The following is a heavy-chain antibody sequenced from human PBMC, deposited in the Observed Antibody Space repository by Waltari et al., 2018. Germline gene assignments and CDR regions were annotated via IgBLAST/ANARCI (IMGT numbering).Heavy chain of an antibody. D-gene: IGHD3-9*01. CDR1: GFTFSSYA. CDR3: AKDLNYYDN. Sequence: EVQLLESGGGLVQPGGSLRLSCAASGFTFSSYAMSWVRQAPGKGLEWVSVIYSGGSSTYYADSVKGRFTISRDNSKNTLYLQMNSLRAEDTAVYYCAKDLNYYDNWGQGTLVTVSS. CDR2: IYSGGSST. V-gene: IGHV3-23*03. J-gene: IGHJ4*02.